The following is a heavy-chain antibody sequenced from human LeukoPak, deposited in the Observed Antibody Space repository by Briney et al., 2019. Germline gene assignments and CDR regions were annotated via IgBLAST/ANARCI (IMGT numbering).Heavy chain of an antibody. D-gene: IGHD3-9*01. CDR1: GFTFSSYG. V-gene: IGHV3-30*03. CDR3: VNSYDILTGFGTDY. CDR2: ISYDGSNK. Sequence: GSLRLSCAASGFTFSSYGMHWVRQAPGKGLEWVAVISYDGSNKYYADSVKGRFTISRDNSKNTLYLQMNSLRAEDTAVYYCVNSYDILTGFGTDYWGQGTLVTVSS. J-gene: IGHJ4*02.